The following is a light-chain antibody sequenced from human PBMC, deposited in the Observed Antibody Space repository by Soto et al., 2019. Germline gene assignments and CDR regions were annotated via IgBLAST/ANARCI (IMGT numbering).Light chain of an antibody. V-gene: IGKV1-5*03. CDR3: QQYNHYWT. CDR2: KAS. J-gene: IGKJ1*01. CDR1: QSISTW. Sequence: EIQMTQSPSTLSASVGDRVTITCRASQSISTWLAWYQHKPGKAPKLLIYKASSLESGVPSRFSGSGSGTEFTLTISSLEPDDFATYYCQQYNHYWTFGQGTKVEVK.